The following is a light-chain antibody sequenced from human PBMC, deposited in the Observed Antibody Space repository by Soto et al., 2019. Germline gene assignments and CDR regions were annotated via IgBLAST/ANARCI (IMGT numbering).Light chain of an antibody. V-gene: IGLV2-14*01. CDR3: SSYTSSSTYV. Sequence: QSVLTQPASVSGPPGRSITISCTGTSSDVGGYNYVSWYQQHPGKAPKLMIYDVSNRPSGVSNRFSGSKSGNTASLTISGLQAEDEADYYCSSYTSSSTYVFGTGTKVTVL. CDR2: DVS. J-gene: IGLJ1*01. CDR1: SSDVGGYNY.